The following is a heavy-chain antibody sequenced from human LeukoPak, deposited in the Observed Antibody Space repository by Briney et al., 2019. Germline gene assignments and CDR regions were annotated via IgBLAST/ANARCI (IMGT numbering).Heavy chain of an antibody. J-gene: IGHJ6*03. CDR2: ISSSSSYI. CDR1: GFTFSSYS. CDR3: ARAGGYCSSTSCYTLGYMDV. Sequence: PGGSLRLSCAASGFTFSSYSMNWVRQAPGKGLEWVSSISSSSSYIYYADSVKGRFTISGDNAKNSLYLQMNSLRAEDTAVYYCARAGGYCSSTSCYTLGYMDVWGKGTTVTVSS. D-gene: IGHD2-2*02. V-gene: IGHV3-21*01.